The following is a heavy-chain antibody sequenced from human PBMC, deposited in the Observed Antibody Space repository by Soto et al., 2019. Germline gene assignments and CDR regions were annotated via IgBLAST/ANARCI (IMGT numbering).Heavy chain of an antibody. D-gene: IGHD6-6*01. Sequence: GASVKVSCKASGYTFKTYGLSWVLQAPGQGLEWLGWISAYNGNTNYAQKFQGRVTMTTDTPTSTAYMELRSLRSDDTAVYYCARDREAARPGWFDPWGQGTLVTVSS. CDR3: ARDREAARPGWFDP. CDR2: ISAYNGNT. V-gene: IGHV1-18*04. CDR1: GYTFKTYG. J-gene: IGHJ5*02.